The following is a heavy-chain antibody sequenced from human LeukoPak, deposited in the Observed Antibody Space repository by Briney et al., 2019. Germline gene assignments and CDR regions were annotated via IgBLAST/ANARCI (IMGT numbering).Heavy chain of an antibody. D-gene: IGHD2-2*01. CDR3: AKEVVPAAIVCDY. CDR2: IRYDGSNR. V-gene: IGHV3-30*02. J-gene: IGHJ4*02. Sequence: GGSLRLSCAASGFTFSSYGMHWVRQAPGKGLEWVAFIRYDGSNRYYADSVKGRFTISRDNSKNTLYLQMNSLRAEDTAVYYCAKEVVPAAIVCDYWGQGTLVTVSS. CDR1: GFTFSSYG.